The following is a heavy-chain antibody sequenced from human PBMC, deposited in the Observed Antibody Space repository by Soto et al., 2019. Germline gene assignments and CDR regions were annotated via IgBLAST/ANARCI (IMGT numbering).Heavy chain of an antibody. Sequence: QVQLHESGPGLVKPSQTLSLTCSVSGGSVTGGGYYWSWIRQLPGKGLEWIGYIYHTGSTFYNPSLKSRVTISLDTSKSQFSLKLTSVTAADTAMYYCAGSPARSMFYYWGQGSPVTVSS. CDR1: GGSVTGGGYY. D-gene: IGHD3-10*01. V-gene: IGHV4-31*03. J-gene: IGHJ4*02. CDR2: IYHTGST. CDR3: AGSPARSMFYY.